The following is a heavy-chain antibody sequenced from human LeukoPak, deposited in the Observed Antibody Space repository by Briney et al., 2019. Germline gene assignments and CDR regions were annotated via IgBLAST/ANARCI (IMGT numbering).Heavy chain of an antibody. Sequence: GGSLRLSCAASGFTFSTYAMSWVRQAPGKGLEWVAVIWSDGTTKYYADSVRGRFTISRDTSENILYLQMNNLRAEDTAVYYCARDIATVGFDPWGQGTLVTVSS. CDR3: ARDIATVGFDP. CDR2: IWSDGTTK. J-gene: IGHJ5*02. V-gene: IGHV3-33*08. D-gene: IGHD6-13*01. CDR1: GFTFSTYA.